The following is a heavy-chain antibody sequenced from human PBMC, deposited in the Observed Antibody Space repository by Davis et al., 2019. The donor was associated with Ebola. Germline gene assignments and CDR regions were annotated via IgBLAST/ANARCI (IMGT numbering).Heavy chain of an antibody. Sequence: MPSETLSLTCAISGDSVSSNSAAWNWIRQSPSRGLEWLGRTYYRSKWYNDYAVSVKSRININPDTSKNQFSLQLNSVTPEDTAVYYCARPGALGTIYYHFDYWGQGTLVTVSP. J-gene: IGHJ4*02. V-gene: IGHV6-1*01. D-gene: IGHD5-12*01. CDR2: TYYRSKWYN. CDR3: ARPGALGTIYYHFDY. CDR1: GDSVSSNSAA.